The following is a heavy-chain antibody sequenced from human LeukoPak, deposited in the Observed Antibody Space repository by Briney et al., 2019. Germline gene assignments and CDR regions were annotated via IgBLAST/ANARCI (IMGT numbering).Heavy chain of an antibody. CDR2: ISSDGSST. D-gene: IGHD4-11*01. J-gene: IGHJ4*02. CDR3: ARDLMTTDLDY. V-gene: IGHV3-74*01. CDR1: GFTFSSYW. Sequence: GGSLRLSCAASGFTFSSYWMHWVRQAPGKGLVWVSRISSDGSSTYYADSVKGRFTISRDNAKNTLYLQMNSLRAEDTAVYYCARDLMTTDLDYWGQGTLVTVSS.